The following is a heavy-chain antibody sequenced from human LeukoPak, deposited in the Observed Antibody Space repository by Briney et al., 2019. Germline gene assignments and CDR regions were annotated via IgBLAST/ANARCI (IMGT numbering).Heavy chain of an antibody. V-gene: IGHV3-30*18. J-gene: IGHJ6*02. CDR3: AKDSYYYYGMDV. Sequence: QTGGSLRISCAASGFTFSSYGMHWVRQAPGKGLEWVAVISYDGSNKYYADSVKGRFTISRDNSKNTLYLQMNSLRAEDTAVYYCAKDSYYYYGMDVWGQGTTVTVSS. CDR1: GFTFSSYG. CDR2: ISYDGSNK.